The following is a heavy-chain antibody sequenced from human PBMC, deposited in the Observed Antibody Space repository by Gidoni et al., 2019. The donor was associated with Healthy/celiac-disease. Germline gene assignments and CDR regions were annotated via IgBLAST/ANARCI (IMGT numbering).Heavy chain of an antibody. J-gene: IGHJ3*02. CDR1: GGSISRGDYY. CDR3: ARLFIEDGHDAFDI. CDR2: IYYSVST. D-gene: IGHD2-21*01. Sequence: QVQLQESGPGLVKHSQTLSLTCTVSGGSISRGDYYWSWIRQPPGKGLEWIGYIYYSVSTYYNPSLKSRVTISVDTSKNQFSLKLSSVTAADTAVYYCARLFIEDGHDAFDIWGQGTMVTVSS. V-gene: IGHV4-30-4*01.